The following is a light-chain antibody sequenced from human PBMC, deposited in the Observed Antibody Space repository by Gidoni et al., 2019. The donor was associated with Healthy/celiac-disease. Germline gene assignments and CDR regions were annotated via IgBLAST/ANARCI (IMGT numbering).Light chain of an antibody. CDR3: SSYTSSSTLV. J-gene: IGLJ3*02. V-gene: IGLV2-14*01. CDR2: EVS. Sequence: QSALTQPASVSGSPGQSITISCTGTSSDVGGYNYVSWYQQHPGKAPKLMIYEVSNRPSGVSNRFSGFKSGNTASLTISGLQAEGEADYYCSSYTSSSTLVFGGGTKLTVL. CDR1: SSDVGGYNY.